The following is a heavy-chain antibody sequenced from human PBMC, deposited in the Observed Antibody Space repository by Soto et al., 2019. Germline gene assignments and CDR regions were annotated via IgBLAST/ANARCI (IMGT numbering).Heavy chain of an antibody. CDR3: ARQARYFDWLLPYYYYYYMDV. J-gene: IGHJ6*03. CDR2: IYYSGST. V-gene: IGHV4-59*08. Sequence: SGTLSLTCTASGGSISSYFWSWILQPPGKGLEWIGYIYYSGSTNYNPSLKSRVTISVDTSKNQFSLKLSSVTAADTAVYYCARQARYFDWLLPYYYYYYMDVWGKGTTVTVSS. CDR1: GGSISSYF. D-gene: IGHD3-9*01.